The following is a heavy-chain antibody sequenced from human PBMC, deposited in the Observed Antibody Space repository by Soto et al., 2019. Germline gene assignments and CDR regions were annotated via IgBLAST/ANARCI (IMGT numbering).Heavy chain of an antibody. Sequence: QVQLVQSGAEVKKPGASVKVSCKTSGYTFTTYGISWVRQAPGQGLEWRGWISPDNGNTKYAQKLQGRVTITADTYTRAHYMELRRLTSDDTAVYYCTRGWRGECGYYFDYWGQGTLVTVSS. D-gene: IGHD3-10*01. CDR1: GYTFTTYG. V-gene: IGHV1-18*01. CDR3: TRGWRGECGYYFDY. CDR2: ISPDNGNT. J-gene: IGHJ4*02.